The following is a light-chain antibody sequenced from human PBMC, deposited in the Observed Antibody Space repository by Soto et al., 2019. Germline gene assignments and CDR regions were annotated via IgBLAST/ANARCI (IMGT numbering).Light chain of an antibody. CDR2: RSD. Sequence: QSVLTQPPSASGTPGQRVTITCSRSCSSIGSNHIHWYQQLPGRAPKLLIYRSDQRPSGVPDRFSGSKSGTSASLAISGLRSEDEADYYCAAWDDRSWVFGGGTQLTVL. V-gene: IGLV1-47*01. J-gene: IGLJ3*02. CDR3: AAWDDRSWV. CDR1: CSSIGSNH.